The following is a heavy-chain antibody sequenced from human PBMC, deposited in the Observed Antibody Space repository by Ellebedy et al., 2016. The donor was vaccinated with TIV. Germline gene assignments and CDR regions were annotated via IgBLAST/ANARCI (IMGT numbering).Heavy chain of an antibody. Sequence: ASVKVSXXASGYTFTSYAMHWVRQAPGQRLEWMGWINAGNGNTKYSQKFQGRVTITRDTSASTAYMELSSLRAEDTAVYYCAKDREYQLLAEGYYFDYWGQGTLVTVSS. CDR2: INAGNGNT. CDR3: AKDREYQLLAEGYYFDY. V-gene: IGHV1-3*01. D-gene: IGHD2-2*01. CDR1: GYTFTSYA. J-gene: IGHJ4*02.